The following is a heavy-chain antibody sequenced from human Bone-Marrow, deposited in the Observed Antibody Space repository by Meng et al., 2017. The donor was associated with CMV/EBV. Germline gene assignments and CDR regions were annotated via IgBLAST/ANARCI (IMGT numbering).Heavy chain of an antibody. CDR2: ISYDGSNK. V-gene: IGHV3-30*04. CDR3: ASSFSGGSSGWWEY. CDR1: GFTFSSYA. Sequence: GGSLRLSCAASGFTFSSYAMHWVRQAPGKGLEWVAVISYDGSNKYYADSVKGRFTISRDNAKNSLYLQMNSLRAEDTAVYYCASSFSGGSSGWWEYWGQGTLVTVSS. J-gene: IGHJ4*02. D-gene: IGHD6-19*01.